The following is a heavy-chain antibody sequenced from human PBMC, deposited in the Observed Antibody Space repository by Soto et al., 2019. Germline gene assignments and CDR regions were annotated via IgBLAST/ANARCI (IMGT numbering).Heavy chain of an antibody. D-gene: IGHD3-22*01. V-gene: IGHV1-46*01. CDR2: INPSGGST. J-gene: IGHJ4*02. Sequence: ASVKVSCKASGYTFTRYYMHWVRQAPGQGLEWMGVINPSGGSTSYPQKFQGRVTMTTATSTNTVFLELRSLKSDDTAIYYCARDRLRGYDSSGFYSWGQGTMVTVSS. CDR3: ARDRLRGYDSSGFYS. CDR1: GYTFTRYY.